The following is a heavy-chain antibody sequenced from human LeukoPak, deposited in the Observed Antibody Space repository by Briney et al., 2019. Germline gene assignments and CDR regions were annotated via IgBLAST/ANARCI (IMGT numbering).Heavy chain of an antibody. J-gene: IGHJ4*02. CDR1: GFTFSTYA. D-gene: IGHD2-2*01. CDR3: AKGGAGYCSSTSCLYYFDY. Sequence: GGSLRLSGAASGFTFSTYAMNWVRQAPGKGLEWVSTISGSGDSTYYADSVKGRFTISRDNSKNTLLLQMNSLRAEDTAVYYCAKGGAGYCSSTSCLYYFDYWGQGTLVTVST. CDR2: ISGSGDST. V-gene: IGHV3-23*01.